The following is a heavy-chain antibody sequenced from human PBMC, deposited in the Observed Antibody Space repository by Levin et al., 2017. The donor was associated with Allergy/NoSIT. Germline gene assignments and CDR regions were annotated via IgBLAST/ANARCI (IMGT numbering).Heavy chain of an antibody. CDR3: AKDRKTDYGDLRGAFDI. CDR2: ISWNSGSI. D-gene: IGHD4-17*01. V-gene: IGHV3-9*01. Sequence: GGSLRLSCAASGFTFDDYAMHWVRQAPGKGLEWVSGISWNSGSIGYADSVKGRFTISRDNAKNSLYLQMNSLRAEDTALYYCAKDRKTDYGDLRGAFDIWGQGTMVTVSS. CDR1: GFTFDDYA. J-gene: IGHJ3*02.